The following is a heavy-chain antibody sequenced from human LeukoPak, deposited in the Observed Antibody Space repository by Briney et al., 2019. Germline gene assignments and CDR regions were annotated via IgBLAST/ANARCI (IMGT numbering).Heavy chain of an antibody. J-gene: IGHJ4*02. D-gene: IGHD3-10*01. CDR2: ISYDGSNK. Sequence: GGSLRLSCAASGFTFSSYAMHWVRQAPGKGLEWVAVISYDGSNKYYADSVKGRFTISRDNSKNTLYLQMNNLRAEDTAVYYCARDHRGVRDYFDYWGQGTLVTVSS. CDR3: ARDHRGVRDYFDY. CDR1: GFTFSSYA. V-gene: IGHV3-30-3*01.